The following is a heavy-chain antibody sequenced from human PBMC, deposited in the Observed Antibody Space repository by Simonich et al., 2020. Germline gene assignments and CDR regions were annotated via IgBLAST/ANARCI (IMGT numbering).Heavy chain of an antibody. D-gene: IGHD3-22*01. Sequence: GGGLVQPGGSLRLSCAASGFTFSSYAMSWVRQAPGKGVEWVSAISVSGGSTYYADSVKGRFNISRDNSKNTLYLQMNSLRAEDTAVYYCAKDLGERITMIVVVIDAFDIWGQGTMVTVSS. CDR3: AKDLGERITMIVVVIDAFDI. CDR1: GFTFSSYA. J-gene: IGHJ3*02. CDR2: ISVSGGST. V-gene: IGHV3-23*01.